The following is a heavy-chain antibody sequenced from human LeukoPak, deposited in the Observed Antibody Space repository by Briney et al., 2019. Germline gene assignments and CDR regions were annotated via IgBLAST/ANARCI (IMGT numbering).Heavy chain of an antibody. CDR1: GYTITDYY. CDR3: ARMGADWRAFDI. D-gene: IGHD3-16*01. J-gene: IGHJ3*02. V-gene: IGHV1-2*02. CDR2: INPNSGGT. Sequence: VASVKVSCKASGYTITDYYIHWVRQAPGQGLEWMGWINPNSGGTNYAQKFQGRVTMTSDTSISTAYMDLSRLRSDDTALYYCARMGADWRAFDIWGQGTMVTVSS.